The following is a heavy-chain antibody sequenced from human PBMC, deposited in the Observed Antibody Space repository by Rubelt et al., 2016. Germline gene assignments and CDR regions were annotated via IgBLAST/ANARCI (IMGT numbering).Heavy chain of an antibody. V-gene: IGHV4-39*07. Sequence: QLQLQESGPGLVKPLETLSLICTVSGASIDSRDYFWGWIRQPPGKGLEWIGEINHSGSTNYNPSLKRRVTISVDRSKNQFSLKVNSVTAADTAVYYCARSSGYDYVYDYWGQGTLVTVSS. CDR2: INHSGST. D-gene: IGHD5-12*01. CDR3: ARSSGYDYVYDY. J-gene: IGHJ4*02. CDR1: GASIDSRDYF.